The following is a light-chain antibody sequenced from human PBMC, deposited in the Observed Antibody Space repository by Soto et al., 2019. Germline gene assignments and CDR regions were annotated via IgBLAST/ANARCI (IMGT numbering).Light chain of an antibody. Sequence: QSVLTQPASVSGSPGQSITISCTGTSSDVGGYNFVSWYQQHPGKAPKRMIYEVSNRPSGVSNRFSGSKSGNTASLTISGLQAEDEADYYCGSYTSSSTSYVFXTGTKVTVL. CDR3: GSYTSSSTSYV. V-gene: IGLV2-14*01. CDR2: EVS. J-gene: IGLJ1*01. CDR1: SSDVGGYNF.